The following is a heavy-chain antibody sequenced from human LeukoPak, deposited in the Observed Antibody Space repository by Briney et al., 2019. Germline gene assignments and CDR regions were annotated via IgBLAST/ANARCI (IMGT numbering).Heavy chain of an antibody. J-gene: IGHJ3*02. CDR3: GAYRTLADAFDI. V-gene: IGHV4-4*02. CDR2: RYHSGGT. CDR1: GGSINGPKS. Sequence: SETLSLTCAVSGGSINGPKSWSWVRQPPGKGLEWIGDRYHSGGTNYNPSLKSRVTISVATSQNQFSLELTSVTAADTALYYCGAYRTLADAFDIWGQGTLVTVSS. D-gene: IGHD3-16*01.